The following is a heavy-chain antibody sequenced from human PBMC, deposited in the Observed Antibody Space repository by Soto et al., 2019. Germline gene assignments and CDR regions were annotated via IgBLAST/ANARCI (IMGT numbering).Heavy chain of an antibody. D-gene: IGHD2-21*02. V-gene: IGHV4-30-4*01. CDR1: GGSVSSGDFY. Sequence: SETLSLTCTVSGGSVSSGDFYWSWIRQPPGKGLEWIGYIYYSGSTYYNPSLKSRVIISVDTSKNQFSLKVNSVTAADTAVYYCARTSVTAMDFNHWGQEALVIASS. J-gene: IGHJ4*02. CDR2: IYYSGST. CDR3: ARTSVTAMDFNH.